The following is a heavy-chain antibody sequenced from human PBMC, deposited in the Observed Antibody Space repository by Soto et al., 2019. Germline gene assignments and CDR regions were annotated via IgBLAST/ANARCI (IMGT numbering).Heavy chain of an antibody. CDR1: GGSISSGGYY. CDR3: ARERIVLVPAAEFQYYYYGMDV. Sequence: QVQLQESGPGLVKPSQTLSLTCTVSGGSISSGGYYWSWIRQHPGKGLEWIGYIYYSGSTYYNPSLKSRVTISVGPSKNQFSLKLSSVTAADTAVYYCARERIVLVPAAEFQYYYYGMDVWGQGTTVTVSS. J-gene: IGHJ6*02. V-gene: IGHV4-31*03. D-gene: IGHD2-2*01. CDR2: IYYSGST.